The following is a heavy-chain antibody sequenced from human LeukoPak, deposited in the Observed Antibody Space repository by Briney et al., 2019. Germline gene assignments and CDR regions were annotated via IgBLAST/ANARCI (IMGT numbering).Heavy chain of an antibody. CDR2: IYDDGTI. CDR1: GFSVSSNY. D-gene: IGHD1-26*01. Sequence: PGGSLRLSCAASGFSVSSNYMSWVRQAPGKGLEWVSVIYDDGTIYYADSVKGRFTASRDNSKNTMYLQMNSLRAEDTAVYYCARDWRVGAEPFDPWGQGTLVTVSS. CDR3: ARDWRVGAEPFDP. J-gene: IGHJ5*02. V-gene: IGHV3-53*01.